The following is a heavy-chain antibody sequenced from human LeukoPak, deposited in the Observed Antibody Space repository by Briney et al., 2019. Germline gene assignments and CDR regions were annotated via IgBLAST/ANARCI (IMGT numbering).Heavy chain of an antibody. CDR2: IIPIFGTA. CDR3: ARDQGPYYYDSSGSGFDP. D-gene: IGHD3-22*01. Sequence: ASVTVSCTASGGTFSSHAISWVRQAPGQGLEWMGGIIPIFGTANYAQKFQGRVAITADESTSTAYMELSSLRSDDTAVYYCARDQGPYYYDSSGSGFDPWGQGTLVTVSS. CDR1: GGTFSSHA. V-gene: IGHV1-69*13. J-gene: IGHJ5*02.